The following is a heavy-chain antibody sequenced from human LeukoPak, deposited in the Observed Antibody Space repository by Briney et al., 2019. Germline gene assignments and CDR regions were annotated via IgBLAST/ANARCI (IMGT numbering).Heavy chain of an antibody. Sequence: GGSLRLSCAASGFTFSSTYGMNWVRQAPGKGLEWVSYISSSGSTIYYADSVEGRFTISRDNAKNSLYLQMNSLRAEDTAVYYCAELGITMIGGVWGKGTTVTISS. D-gene: IGHD3-10*02. CDR2: ISSSGSTI. CDR1: GFTFSSTYG. CDR3: AELGITMIGGV. V-gene: IGHV3-48*03. J-gene: IGHJ6*04.